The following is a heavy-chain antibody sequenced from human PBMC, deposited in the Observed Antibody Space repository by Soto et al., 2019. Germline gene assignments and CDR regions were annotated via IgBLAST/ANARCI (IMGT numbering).Heavy chain of an antibody. CDR1: GFTFSDYY. CDR3: ARADLYDSSGYLDY. J-gene: IGHJ4*02. Sequence: LRLSCAASGFTFSDYYMSWIRQAPGKGLEWVSYISSSGSTIYYADSVKGRFTISRDNAKNSLYLQMNSLRAEDTAVYYCARADLYDSSGYLDYWGQGTLVTVSS. V-gene: IGHV3-11*01. CDR2: ISSSGSTI. D-gene: IGHD3-22*01.